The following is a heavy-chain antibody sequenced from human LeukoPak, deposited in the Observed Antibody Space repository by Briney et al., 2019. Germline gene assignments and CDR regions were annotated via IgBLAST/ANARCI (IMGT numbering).Heavy chain of an antibody. J-gene: IGHJ6*03. D-gene: IGHD5-24*01. V-gene: IGHV3-74*01. CDR1: GFTSGNNW. Sequence: GGSLRLSCAASGFTSGNNWMHWVRQAPGKGLVWVSRISRDGRSTSYADSVKGRFTISRDNAKNLLYLQMNSLRAEDTAVYYCVRSGQFQDYYYYMDVWGKGTTVTVSS. CDR3: VRSGQFQDYYYYMDV. CDR2: ISRDGRST.